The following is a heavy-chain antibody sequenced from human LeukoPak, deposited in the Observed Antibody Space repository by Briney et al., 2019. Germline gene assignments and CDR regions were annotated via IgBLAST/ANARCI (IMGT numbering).Heavy chain of an antibody. CDR3: ARDFDIAAAGTGGAFDY. J-gene: IGHJ4*02. CDR1: GYTFTSYD. Sequence: GASVKVSCKASGYTFTSYDINWVRQATGQGLEWMGGIIPIFGTANYAQKFQGRVTITADKSTSTAYMELSSLRSEDTAVYYCARDFDIAAAGTGGAFDYWGQGTLVTVSS. D-gene: IGHD6-13*01. CDR2: IIPIFGTA. V-gene: IGHV1-69*06.